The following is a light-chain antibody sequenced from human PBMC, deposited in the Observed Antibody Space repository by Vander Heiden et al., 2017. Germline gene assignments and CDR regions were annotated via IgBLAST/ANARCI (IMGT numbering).Light chain of an antibody. CDR1: SSDVGGYNY. V-gene: IGLV2-14*01. CDR2: EVS. J-gene: IGLJ3*02. CDR3: SSYTSSSTLDWV. Sequence: QSALTQPASVSGSPGQPITISCTGTSSDVGGYNYVSWYQQHPGKAPKLMIYEVSNRPSGVSNRFSGSKPGNTASLTISGLQAEDEADYYCSSYTSSSTLDWVFGGGTKLTVL.